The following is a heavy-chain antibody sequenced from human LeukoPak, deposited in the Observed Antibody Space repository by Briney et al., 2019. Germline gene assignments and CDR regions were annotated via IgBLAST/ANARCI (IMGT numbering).Heavy chain of an antibody. CDR1: GFTFSNYA. CDR2: ISGSGGST. D-gene: IGHD3-10*01. V-gene: IGHV3-23*01. CDR3: AKELITMVRGVTTYYFDY. Sequence: PGGSLRLSCAGSGFTFSNYAMSWVRQAPGKGLEWVSAISGSGGSTYYADSVKGRFTISRDNSKNTLYLQMNSLRAEDTAVYYCAKELITMVRGVTTYYFDYWGQGTLVTVSS. J-gene: IGHJ4*02.